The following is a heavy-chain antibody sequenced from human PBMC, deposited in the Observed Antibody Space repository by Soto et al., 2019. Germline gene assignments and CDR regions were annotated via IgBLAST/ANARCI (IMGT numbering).Heavy chain of an antibody. D-gene: IGHD1-26*01. CDR3: ARREIQGPIDY. CDR1: GYSISSSNW. CDR2: IYYSGTT. V-gene: IGHV4-28*01. Sequence: QVQLQESGPGLVKPSDTLSLTCAVSGYSISSSNWWGWIRQPPGKGLEWIGYIYYSGTTYYNPSIKDRFTMSVDTSKNQFSLKLTSVTAVDTAVYYGARREIQGPIDYWGQGTLVTVSS. J-gene: IGHJ4*02.